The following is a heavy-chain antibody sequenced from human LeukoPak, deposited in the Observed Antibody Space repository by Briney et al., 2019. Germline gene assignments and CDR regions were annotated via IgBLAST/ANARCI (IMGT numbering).Heavy chain of an antibody. CDR1: GFTFSSYS. D-gene: IGHD3-10*01. CDR2: VKKDESEK. Sequence: GGSLRLSCAASGFTFSSYSMNWVRQAPGKGLEWVASVKKDESEKYYVDSVKGRFTISRDNAKNSLYLQMNSLRVEDTAVYYCARGPPYSSRSDYFDYWGQGTLVTVSS. V-gene: IGHV3-7*01. J-gene: IGHJ4*02. CDR3: ARGPPYSSRSDYFDY.